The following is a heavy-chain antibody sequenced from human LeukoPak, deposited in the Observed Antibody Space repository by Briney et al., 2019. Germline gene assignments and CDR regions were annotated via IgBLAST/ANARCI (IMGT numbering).Heavy chain of an antibody. CDR1: GFAFSSHS. V-gene: IGHV3-66*02. J-gene: IGHJ6*03. CDR2: IYSGGNT. D-gene: IGHD2-15*01. CDR3: AKDGGSSYYMDV. Sequence: GGSLRLSCAASGFAFSSHSMNWVRQAPGKGLEWVSVIYSGGNTYYADSVKGRFTISRDNSKNTLYLQMNSLRAEDTAVYYCAKDGGSSYYMDVWGKGTTVTVSS.